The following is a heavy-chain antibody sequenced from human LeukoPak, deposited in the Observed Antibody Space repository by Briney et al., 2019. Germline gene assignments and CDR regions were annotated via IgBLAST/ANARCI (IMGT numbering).Heavy chain of an antibody. Sequence: GGSLRLSCAASGFTFSSFSMNWVRQAPGKGLEWVSSISSSSGSIYYADSLKGRFTISRDNAKNSLYLQMDSLRAEDTAVYYCARTDVLLSGMDVWGQGTTVTVSS. CDR1: GFTFSSFS. CDR2: ISSSSGSI. J-gene: IGHJ6*02. CDR3: ARTDVLLSGMDV. V-gene: IGHV3-21*01. D-gene: IGHD3-10*01.